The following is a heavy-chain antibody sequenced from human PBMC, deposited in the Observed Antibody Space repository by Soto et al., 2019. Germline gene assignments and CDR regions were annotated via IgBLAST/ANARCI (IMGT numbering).Heavy chain of an antibody. D-gene: IGHD2-2*01. J-gene: IGHJ6*02. CDR1: DDSITSYY. CDR2: ISYSGSP. V-gene: IGHV4-59*01. Sequence: QVHLQESGPGLVKPSETLSLTCTVSDDSITSYYWSWIRQPPGKGLEWIGHISYSGSPNYNPSLKSRLTISVDTSKNQLSLRLSSVTAADTAVYFCARDRLGYCSSTCCYYGMDVWGQGTTVTVSS. CDR3: ARDRLGYCSSTCCYYGMDV.